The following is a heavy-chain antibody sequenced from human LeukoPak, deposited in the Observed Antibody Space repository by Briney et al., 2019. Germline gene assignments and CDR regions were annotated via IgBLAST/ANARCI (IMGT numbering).Heavy chain of an antibody. D-gene: IGHD3/OR15-3a*01. CDR3: ARAPAQRIDPIYGLVLQHHYYMDV. J-gene: IGHJ6*03. Sequence: ASVKVSCKSSGYTFTSHDTNWVRQASGQGLEWLGWMNPNSGNTGYAQEFRGRVTITRDTSISTAYLELSSLRSEDTAVYYCARAPAQRIDPIYGLVLQHHYYMDVWGRGTTVTVSS. CDR2: MNPNSGNT. V-gene: IGHV1-8*01. CDR1: GYTFTSHD.